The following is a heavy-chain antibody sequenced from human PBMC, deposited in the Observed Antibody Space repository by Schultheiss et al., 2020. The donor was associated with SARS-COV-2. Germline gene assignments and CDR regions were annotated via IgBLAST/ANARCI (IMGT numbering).Heavy chain of an antibody. V-gene: IGHV1-69*13. CDR3: AREGNVDTAMVTPYYYGMDV. CDR1: GGTFSIYA. J-gene: IGHJ6*02. D-gene: IGHD5-18*01. Sequence: SVKVSCKASGGTFSIYAISWVRQAPGQGLEWMGGIIPIFGTANYAQKFQGRVTITADESTSTAYMELSSLRSEDTAVYYCAREGNVDTAMVTPYYYGMDVWGQGTTVTVSS. CDR2: IIPIFGTA.